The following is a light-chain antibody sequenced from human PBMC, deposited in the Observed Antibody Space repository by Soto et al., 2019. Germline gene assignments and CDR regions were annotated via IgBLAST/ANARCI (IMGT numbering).Light chain of an antibody. CDR2: DAS. CDR1: QTISNW. Sequence: DIQMTQSPSTLSASVGDRVTITCRASQTISNWLAWYQQKPGKAPKLLIYDASSLRSGVPSRFSGGGSGTDFTLTISSLQPEDFATYYCQQSHSTPLLFGQGTKVDIK. CDR3: QQSHSTPLL. V-gene: IGKV1-39*01. J-gene: IGKJ1*01.